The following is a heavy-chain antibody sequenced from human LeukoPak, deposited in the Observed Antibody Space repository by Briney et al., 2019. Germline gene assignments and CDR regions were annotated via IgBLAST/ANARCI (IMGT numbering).Heavy chain of an antibody. D-gene: IGHD3-9*01. V-gene: IGHV1-2*02. Sequence: ASVKVSCKASGYSFTVFYIHWVRQAPGQGLEWLGYVNPNSGDTKYAQTLHGRVTMTRDTSITTAYMELSRLQSDDTAVYYCASQNILTGPDYWGQGTLVTVSS. CDR3: ASQNILTGPDY. J-gene: IGHJ4*02. CDR1: GYSFTVFY. CDR2: VNPNSGDT.